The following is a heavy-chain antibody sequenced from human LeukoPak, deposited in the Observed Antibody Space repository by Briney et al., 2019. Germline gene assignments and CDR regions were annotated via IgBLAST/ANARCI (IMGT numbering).Heavy chain of an antibody. CDR3: AKDRSCTGSSCNVGS. J-gene: IGHJ3*01. CDR2: ISGSGGST. CDR1: GFTFSSFA. D-gene: IGHD2-2*01. Sequence: PGGSLRLSCAASGFTFSSFAMSWVRQASGKGLEWVSAISGSGGSTYYADSVKGRVTISRDNSKNTLFLQMNSLRAGDTAVYYCAKDRSCTGSSCNVGSWGQGTMVTVSS. V-gene: IGHV3-23*01.